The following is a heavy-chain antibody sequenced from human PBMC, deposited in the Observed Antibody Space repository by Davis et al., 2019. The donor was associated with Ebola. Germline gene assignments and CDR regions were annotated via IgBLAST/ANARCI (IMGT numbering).Heavy chain of an antibody. CDR2: ISYDGSNK. CDR1: GFTSSSYG. CDR3: AKESIAAAGTYYYYGMDV. V-gene: IGHV3-30*18. Sequence: PGGSLRPSCAAPGFTSSSYGMHWVRKAPGKGLEWVEVISYDGSNKYYADSVKGRFTISRDNSNNTLYLQMNSLRAEDTAVYYCAKESIAAAGTYYYYGMDVWGQGTTVTVS. J-gene: IGHJ6*02. D-gene: IGHD6-13*01.